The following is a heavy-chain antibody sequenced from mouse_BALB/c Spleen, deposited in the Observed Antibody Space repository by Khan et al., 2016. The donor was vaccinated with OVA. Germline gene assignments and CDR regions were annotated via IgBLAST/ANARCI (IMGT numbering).Heavy chain of an antibody. CDR2: ISDLAYTF. D-gene: IGHD1-2*01. CDR3: ARGGGTAPFAY. CDR1: GFTFSDYG. V-gene: IGHV5-15*02. Sequence: EVELVESGGGLVQPGGSRNLSCAASGFTFSDYGMAWVRQAPGKGPEWVAFISDLAYTFYYADTVSGRFTLSRDNAKNTLYLDMISLRSGDTAMYYWARGGGTAPFAYWGQGTLVTVSA. J-gene: IGHJ3*01.